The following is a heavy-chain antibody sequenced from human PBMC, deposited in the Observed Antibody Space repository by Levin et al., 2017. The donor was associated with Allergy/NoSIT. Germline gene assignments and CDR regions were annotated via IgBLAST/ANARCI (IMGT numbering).Heavy chain of an antibody. V-gene: IGHV2-70*04. CDR3: ARIQGGTGYFDY. Sequence: QTLSLTCTFSGFSLSTSGMRVSWIRQPPGKALEWLARIDWDDDKFYSTSLKTRLTISKDTSKNQVVLTMTNMDPVDTATYYCARIQGGTGYFDYWGQGTLVTVSS. CDR2: IDWDDDK. J-gene: IGHJ4*02. CDR1: GFSLSTSGMR. D-gene: IGHD1-1*01.